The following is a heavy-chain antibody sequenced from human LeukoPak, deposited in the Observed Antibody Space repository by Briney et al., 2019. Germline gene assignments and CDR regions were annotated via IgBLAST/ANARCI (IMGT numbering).Heavy chain of an antibody. Sequence: GGSLRLSCAASGFTFDDYGMSWVRQAPGKGLEWVSGINWNGGSTGYADSVKGRFTISRDNAKNSLYLQMNSLRAEDTAVYYCARVGSTDSPHAFDIWGQGTMVTVSS. D-gene: IGHD3-22*01. CDR2: INWNGGST. CDR3: ARVGSTDSPHAFDI. CDR1: GFTFDDYG. V-gene: IGHV3-20*04. J-gene: IGHJ3*02.